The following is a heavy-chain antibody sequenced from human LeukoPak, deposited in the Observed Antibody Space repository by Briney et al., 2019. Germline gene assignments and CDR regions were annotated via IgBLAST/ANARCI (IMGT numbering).Heavy chain of an antibody. J-gene: IGHJ4*02. D-gene: IGHD3-22*01. CDR1: GGSISSYY. CDR3: ARYSSGYQYYFDY. CDR2: ISDIGSI. V-gene: IGHV4-59*08. Sequence: SETLSLTCTVSGGSISSYYWSWIRQPPGKGLEWIAYISDIGSINYNPSLKSRVTISLDTSKNQFSLKLSSVTAADTAVYYCARYSSGYQYYFDYWGQGTLVTVSS.